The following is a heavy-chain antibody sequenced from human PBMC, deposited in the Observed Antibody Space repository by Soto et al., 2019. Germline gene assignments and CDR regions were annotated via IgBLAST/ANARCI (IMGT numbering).Heavy chain of an antibody. CDR2: IYYSGST. CDR1: GGSISSGDYY. Sequence: QVQLQESGPGLVKPSQTLSLTCTVSGGSISSGDYYWSWIRQPPGKGLEWIGYIYYSGSTYYNPSLKSRVTSSVDTSKTQCSLKLSSVTAADTAVYYCASSYCGSTSCPAVVDYWGQGTLVTVSS. V-gene: IGHV4-30-4*01. J-gene: IGHJ4*02. D-gene: IGHD2-2*01. CDR3: ASSYCGSTSCPAVVDY.